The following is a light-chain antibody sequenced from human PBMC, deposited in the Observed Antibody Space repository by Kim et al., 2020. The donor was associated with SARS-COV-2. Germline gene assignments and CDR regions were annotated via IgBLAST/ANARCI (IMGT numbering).Light chain of an antibody. V-gene: IGKV1-5*01. J-gene: IGKJ5*01. CDR2: DAS. CDR1: QSIGGW. CDR3: QHHSTYPIT. Sequence: ASVEDRVTITCRARQSIGGWLAWYQQKPGKAPKLLIYDASSVESGVPSRFSGSGSGTEFTLTISSLQPDDSATYYCQHHSTYPITFGEGTRLEIK.